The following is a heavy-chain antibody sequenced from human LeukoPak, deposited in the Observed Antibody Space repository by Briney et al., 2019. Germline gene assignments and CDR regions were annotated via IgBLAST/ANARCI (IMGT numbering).Heavy chain of an antibody. J-gene: IGHJ4*02. CDR1: GFTFSSYS. V-gene: IGHV3-21*01. D-gene: IGHD3-22*01. CDR2: ISSSSSYI. Sequence: GGSLRLSCAASGFTFSSYSMNWVRQAPGKGLEWVSSISSSSSYIYYADSVKGRFTISRDNAKNSLYLQMNSLRAEDTAVYYCARDRGYYDSSLVDYWGQGTLVTVSS. CDR3: ARDRGYYDSSLVDY.